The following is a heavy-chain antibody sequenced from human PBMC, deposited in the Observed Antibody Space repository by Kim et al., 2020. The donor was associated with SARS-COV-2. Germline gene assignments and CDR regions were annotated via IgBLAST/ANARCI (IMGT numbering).Heavy chain of an antibody. CDR3: ARVLAGATADY. Sequence: EGSLRLSCATSGFTFSSYTMHWVRQAPGKGLEWVAVISYDGSNKYYADSVKGRFTISRDNSKNTLYLQMNSLRAEDTAVFYCARVLAGATADYWGQGTLV. D-gene: IGHD1-26*01. CDR1: GFTFSSYT. V-gene: IGHV3-30-3*01. CDR2: ISYDGSNK. J-gene: IGHJ4*02.